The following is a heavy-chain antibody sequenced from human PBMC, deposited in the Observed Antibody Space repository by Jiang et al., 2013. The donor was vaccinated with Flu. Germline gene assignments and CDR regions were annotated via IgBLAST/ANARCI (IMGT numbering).Heavy chain of an antibody. J-gene: IGHJ6*02. D-gene: IGHD3-3*01. V-gene: IGHV4-59*01. CDR1: GGSISSYY. Sequence: KPSETLSLTCTVSGGSISSYYWRLDPAAPREGTGVDWVYLLHGSTNYNPSLKSRITISVDTSKNQFSLKLSSVTAADTAVYYCAREAGDFGVVQDVWGQGTTVTVSS. CDR2: LLHGST. CDR3: AREAGDFGVVQDV.